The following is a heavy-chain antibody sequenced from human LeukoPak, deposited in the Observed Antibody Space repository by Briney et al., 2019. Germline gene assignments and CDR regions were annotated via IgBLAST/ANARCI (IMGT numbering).Heavy chain of an antibody. Sequence: GGSLRLSCAASGFTFSSYGMHWVRQAPGKGLEWVAVIWYDGSNKYYADSVKGRFTISRDNPKNTLYLQMNSLRAEDTAVYYCASPGRNISGWYYWGQGTLVTVSS. CDR3: ASPGRNISGWYY. D-gene: IGHD6-19*01. J-gene: IGHJ4*02. V-gene: IGHV3-33*01. CDR1: GFTFSSYG. CDR2: IWYDGSNK.